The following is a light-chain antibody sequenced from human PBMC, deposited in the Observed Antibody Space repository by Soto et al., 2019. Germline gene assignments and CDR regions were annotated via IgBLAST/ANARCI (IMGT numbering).Light chain of an antibody. CDR3: QQYGSSPLT. CDR2: GAS. V-gene: IGKV3-20*01. Sequence: EIVLAQSPGTLSLSPGERATLSCRPSQSVTNSFLAWYQQKPGQAPRLLIYGASRRATGIPDRFTGSGSGTDFTLTISRLGTEDFAVYYCQQYGSSPLTFGGGTKVDNK. J-gene: IGKJ4*01. CDR1: QSVTNSF.